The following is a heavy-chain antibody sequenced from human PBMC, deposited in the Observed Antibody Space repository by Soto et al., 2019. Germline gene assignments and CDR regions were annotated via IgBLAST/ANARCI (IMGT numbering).Heavy chain of an antibody. J-gene: IGHJ4*02. Sequence: SETLSLTCTVSGGSISGHYWTWIRQPPGKGLEWIGYIFYSGSTNYNPSLKSRVTISVDTSKNQFSLKLSSVTAADTAMYYCARVGSSGWSPDYWGPGTLVTVSS. CDR2: IFYSGST. D-gene: IGHD6-19*01. CDR1: GGSISGHY. CDR3: ARVGSSGWSPDY. V-gene: IGHV4-59*11.